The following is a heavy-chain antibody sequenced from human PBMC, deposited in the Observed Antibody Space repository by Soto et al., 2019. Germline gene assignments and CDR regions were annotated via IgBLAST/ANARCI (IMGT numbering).Heavy chain of an antibody. CDR2: ISSSSSTI. J-gene: IGHJ4*02. CDR1: GFTFSSYS. D-gene: IGHD4-17*01. V-gene: IGHV3-48*02. Sequence: EVQLVESGGGLVQPGGSLRLSCAASGFTFSSYSMNWVRQAPGKGLEWVSYISSSSSTIYYADSVKGRFTISRDNAKNSLYLQMNSLRDEDTAVYYCARDVGYGAYFRKKFDYWGQGTLVTVSS. CDR3: ARDVGYGAYFRKKFDY.